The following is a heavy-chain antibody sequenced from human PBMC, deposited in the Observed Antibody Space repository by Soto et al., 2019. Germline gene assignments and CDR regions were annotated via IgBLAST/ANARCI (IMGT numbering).Heavy chain of an antibody. D-gene: IGHD5-12*01. CDR1: GDSVSSNTAS. CDR2: TYFRSKWYN. J-gene: IGHJ4*02. CDR3: AKGDNLGPKTGYAFDH. V-gene: IGHV6-1*01. Sequence: SQTLSLTCAISGDSVSSNTASWNWIRQSPSRGLEWLGRTYFRSKWYNDYAVSVKSRIIINPDTSNNQFSLHLNSVTPEDTAVYFCAKGDNLGPKTGYAFDHWGQGIMVTVSS.